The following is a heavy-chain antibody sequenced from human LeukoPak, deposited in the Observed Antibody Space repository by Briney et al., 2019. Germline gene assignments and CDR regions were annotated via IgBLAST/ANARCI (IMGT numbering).Heavy chain of an antibody. J-gene: IGHJ3*02. D-gene: IGHD3-10*01. CDR3: ARTTGSAWDAFDI. Sequence: ASVKVSCKASGYTFTGYYMHWVRQAPGQGLEWMGWINPNSGGTNYAQKFQGRVTMTRDTSISTAYMELSRLRSDDTAVYYCARTTGSAWDAFDIWGQGTMVTVSS. CDR1: GYTFTGYY. V-gene: IGHV1-2*02. CDR2: INPNSGGT.